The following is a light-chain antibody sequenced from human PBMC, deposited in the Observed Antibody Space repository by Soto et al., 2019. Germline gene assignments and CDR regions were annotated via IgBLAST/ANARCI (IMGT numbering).Light chain of an antibody. Sequence: QSALTQPPSASGSPGQSVTLSCTGTSSDVGGYQYVSWYQQYPGKAPKLMIYAVNKRPSGVPDRFSGSRSGNTASLTVSGLQAEDEADYYCSSYAGSNNYVFGTGTKVTVL. CDR2: AVN. CDR3: SSYAGSNNYV. V-gene: IGLV2-8*01. CDR1: SSDVGGYQY. J-gene: IGLJ1*01.